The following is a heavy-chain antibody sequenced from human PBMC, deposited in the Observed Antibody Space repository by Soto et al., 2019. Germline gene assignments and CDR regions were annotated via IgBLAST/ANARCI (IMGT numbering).Heavy chain of an antibody. Sequence: QVQLVESGGGVVQPGRSLRLSCAASGFTFSSYGMHWVRQAPGKGLEWVAVIWYDGSNKYYADSVKGRFTISRDNSKTTLYLQMNSLRAEDTAVYCCARDYEKQVVAQWYYYYGMDVWGQGATVTVSS. D-gene: IGHD2-15*01. CDR3: ARDYEKQVVAQWYYYYGMDV. J-gene: IGHJ6*02. CDR2: IWYDGSNK. V-gene: IGHV3-33*01. CDR1: GFTFSSYG.